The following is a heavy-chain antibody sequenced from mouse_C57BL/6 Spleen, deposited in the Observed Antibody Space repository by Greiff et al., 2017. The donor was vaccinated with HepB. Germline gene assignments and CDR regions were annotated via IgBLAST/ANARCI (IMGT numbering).Heavy chain of an antibody. V-gene: IGHV5-6*01. CDR3: ARHDSHY. CDR2: ISSGSSYT. Sequence: EVQGVESGGDLVKPGGSLKLSCAASGFTFSSYGMSWVRQTPDKRLEWVATISSGSSYTYYPDSVTGRFTISRDNAKNTLYLQMSSLKSEDTAMYYCARHDSHYWGQGTSVTVSS. CDR1: GFTFSSYG. D-gene: IGHD2-13*01. J-gene: IGHJ4*01.